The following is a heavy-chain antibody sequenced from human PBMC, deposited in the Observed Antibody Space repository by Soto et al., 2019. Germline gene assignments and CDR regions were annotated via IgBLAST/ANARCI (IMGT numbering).Heavy chain of an antibody. V-gene: IGHV3-13*01. CDR2: IGSAGDT. CDR1: GFTLSGYD. J-gene: IGHJ6*02. D-gene: IGHD2-15*01. Sequence: EVQLVESGGGLVQPGGSLRLSCAASGFTLSGYDIHWVRQATGKGLEWVSGIGSAGDTYYEHSVKGRFTSSRENAKNSLYLQKNSPRVGDTAVDYCTRKTPTNGMAVWGQGTTVTVSS. CDR3: TRKTPTNGMAV.